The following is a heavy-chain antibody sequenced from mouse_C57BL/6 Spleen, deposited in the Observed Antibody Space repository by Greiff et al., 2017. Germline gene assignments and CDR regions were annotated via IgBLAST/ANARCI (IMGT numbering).Heavy chain of an antibody. V-gene: IGHV5-17*01. J-gene: IGHJ2*01. Sequence: EVKVVESGGGLVKPGGSLKLSCAASGFTFSDYGMHWVRQAPEKGLEWVAYISSGSSTIYSADTVKGRFTISRDNAKNTLFLQMTSLRSEDTAMYYCARELRISLYGSSPYFDYWGQGTTLTVSS. D-gene: IGHD1-1*01. CDR2: ISSGSSTI. CDR1: GFTFSDYG. CDR3: ARELRISLYGSSPYFDY.